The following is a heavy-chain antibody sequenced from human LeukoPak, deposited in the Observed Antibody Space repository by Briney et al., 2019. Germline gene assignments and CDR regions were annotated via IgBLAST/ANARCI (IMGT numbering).Heavy chain of an antibody. CDR1: GGSISSSSYY. CDR3: ASTLGHIVVVTVFDY. CDR2: IYYSGST. V-gene: IGHV4-39*07. D-gene: IGHD2-21*02. Sequence: KPSETLSLTCTVSGGSISSSSYYWGWIRQPPGKGLEWIGSIYYSGSTHYNPSLKSRVAISVDKSKNQFSLKLSSVTAADTAVYYCASTLGHIVVVTVFDYWGQGTLVTVSS. J-gene: IGHJ4*02.